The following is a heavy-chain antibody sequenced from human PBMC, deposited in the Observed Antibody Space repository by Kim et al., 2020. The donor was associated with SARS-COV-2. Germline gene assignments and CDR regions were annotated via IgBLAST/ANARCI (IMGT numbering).Heavy chain of an antibody. Sequence: LSLTCAASGFMFSACAMGWVRQAPGKGLQWVSSISHNGRDTYYIDSVKGRFTISRDDSTDTLYLEMNSLRADDTAVYFCAKDIYDYSGMDVWGQGT. CDR1: GFMFSACA. V-gene: IGHV3-23*01. J-gene: IGHJ6*02. CDR3: AKDIYDYSGMDV. CDR2: ISHNGRDT.